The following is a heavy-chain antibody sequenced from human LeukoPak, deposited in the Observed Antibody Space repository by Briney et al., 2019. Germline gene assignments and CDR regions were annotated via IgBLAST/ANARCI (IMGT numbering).Heavy chain of an antibody. Sequence: GGSLRLSCAASGFTFSNFALNWIRQAPGKGLEWVAAISGSGDATYYLDSVKGRFTISGDNSKNTLSLQMSGLSAEDTAIYYCARDSSGTYAWPYYFDYWGQGALVTVSS. D-gene: IGHD1-26*01. CDR2: ISGSGDAT. CDR1: GFTFSNFA. V-gene: IGHV3-23*01. CDR3: ARDSSGTYAWPYYFDY. J-gene: IGHJ4*02.